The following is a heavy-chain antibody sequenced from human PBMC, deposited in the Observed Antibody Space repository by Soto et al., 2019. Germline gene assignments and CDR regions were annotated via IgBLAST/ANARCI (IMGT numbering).Heavy chain of an antibody. CDR1: AGSTSSYY. CDR2: VLYSGST. V-gene: IGHV4-59*01. J-gene: IGHJ6*03. CDR3: ARGSRLYCARGVCSNKEYYYYYMDV. Sequence: SETLSLTCSVSAGSTSSYYWSWIRQPPGKGLEWIGYVLYSGSTNYNPSLKSRVIISVDTPRNQFSLKLGSVTAADTAVYYCARGSRLYCARGVCSNKEYYYYYMDVWGKGTTVTVSS. D-gene: IGHD2-8*01.